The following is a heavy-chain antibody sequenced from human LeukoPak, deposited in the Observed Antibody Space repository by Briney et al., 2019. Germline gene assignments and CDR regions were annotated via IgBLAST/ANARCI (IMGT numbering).Heavy chain of an antibody. Sequence: GGSLRLSCTSSGFSFGDYSMTWVRQAPRKGLEWVGFIRSKAYGGTTEYAASVKGRFTISRDDSKSIAYLQMNSLKTEDTAVYHCASRSGRQWLPYFDYWGQGTLVTVSS. CDR3: ASRSGRQWLPYFDY. CDR2: IRSKAYGGTT. J-gene: IGHJ4*02. CDR1: GFSFGDYS. D-gene: IGHD1-26*01. V-gene: IGHV3-49*04.